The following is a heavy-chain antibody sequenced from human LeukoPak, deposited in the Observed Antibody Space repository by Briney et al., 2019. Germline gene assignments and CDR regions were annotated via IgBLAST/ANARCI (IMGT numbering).Heavy chain of an antibody. CDR2: INPSGGST. V-gene: IGHV1-46*01. Sequence: ASVKVSCKASGYTFTSYYMHWVRQAPGQGLEWMGIINPSGGSTSYAQKFQGRVTMTRDTSTSTVYMELSSLRSEDTAAYYCARLAVAGTGDYWGQGTLVTVSS. D-gene: IGHD6-19*01. J-gene: IGHJ4*02. CDR1: GYTFTSYY. CDR3: ARLAVAGTGDY.